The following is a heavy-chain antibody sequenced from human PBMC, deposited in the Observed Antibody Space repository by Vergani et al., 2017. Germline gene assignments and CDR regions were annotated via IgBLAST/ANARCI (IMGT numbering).Heavy chain of an antibody. CDR2: ISYTGST. J-gene: IGHJ5*02. CDR3: ARAPVAGNCCDP. Sequence: QVQLQESGPGMVKPSQTLSLTCIVSGGSINSGGYFWSWIRQHPGKGLEWVGYISYTGSTTYNPSLKSRVIVSVDTTKNQFSLKLTSVTAADTAIYYCARAPVAGNCCDPWSQGTLVTVSS. V-gene: IGHV4-31*02. D-gene: IGHD2-21*01. CDR1: GGSINSGGYF.